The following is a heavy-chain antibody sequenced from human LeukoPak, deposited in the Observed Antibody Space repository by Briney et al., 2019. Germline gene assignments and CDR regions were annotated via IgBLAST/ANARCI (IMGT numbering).Heavy chain of an antibody. J-gene: IGHJ4*02. D-gene: IGHD2-15*01. CDR1: GGSISSYY. Sequence: PSETLSLTCTVSGGSISSYYWSWLRQPPGKGLGWLGYIYTSGSTNYNPSLKSRVTISVDTSKNQFSLKLSSVTAADTAVYYCARRGTLVVVAATHYYFDYWGQGTLVTVSS. V-gene: IGHV4-4*09. CDR2: IYTSGST. CDR3: ARRGTLVVVAATHYYFDY.